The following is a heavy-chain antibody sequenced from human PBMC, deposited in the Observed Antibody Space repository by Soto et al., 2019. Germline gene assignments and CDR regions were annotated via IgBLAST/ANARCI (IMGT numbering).Heavy chain of an antibody. Sequence: GESLKISCKGSGYSFPSFWIGWVRQMPGKGREWMGRIDPSDAETTTTPSFQGHVTISAYKSTSTAYLQWSSLKASDTALYYCARQGYSGSPHSWGQGTLVTVSS. V-gene: IGHV5-10-1*01. D-gene: IGHD6-13*01. CDR3: ARQGYSGSPHS. CDR1: GYSFPSFW. J-gene: IGHJ5*02. CDR2: IDPSDAET.